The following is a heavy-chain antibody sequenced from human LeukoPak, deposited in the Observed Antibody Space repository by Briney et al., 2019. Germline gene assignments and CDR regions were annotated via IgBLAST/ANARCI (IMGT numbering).Heavy chain of an antibody. V-gene: IGHV1-18*01. J-gene: IGHJ4*02. D-gene: IGHD2-2*02. CDR2: ISTYNGNT. Sequence: ASVKVSCKASGGTFSSYGVSWVRQAPGQGLEWMGWISTYNGNTNYAQKLQGRVTMTTDTSTSTAYMELRSLRSDDTAVYYCARDEMVVPAAIPFDYWGQGTLVTVSS. CDR3: ARDEMVVPAAIPFDY. CDR1: GGTFSSYG.